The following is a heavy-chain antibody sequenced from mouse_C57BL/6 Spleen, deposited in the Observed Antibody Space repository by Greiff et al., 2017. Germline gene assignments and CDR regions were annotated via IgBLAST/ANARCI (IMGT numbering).Heavy chain of an antibody. D-gene: IGHD1-1*01. CDR2: INPNNGGT. CDR3: ARPYYYGSSYPYFDY. Sequence: VQLQQSGPELVKPGASVKMSCKASGYTFTDYNMHWVKQSHGKSLEWIGYINPNNGGTSYNQKFKGKATLTVNKSSSTAYMELRSLTSEDSAVYYCARPYYYGSSYPYFDYWGQGTTLTVSS. J-gene: IGHJ2*01. CDR1: GYTFTDYN. V-gene: IGHV1-22*01.